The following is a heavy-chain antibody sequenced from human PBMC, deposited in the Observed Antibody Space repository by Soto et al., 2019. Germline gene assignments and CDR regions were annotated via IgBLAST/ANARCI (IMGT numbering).Heavy chain of an antibody. V-gene: IGHV3-21*06. CDR2: INDKSNYI. CDR3: ATFPNYYGG. CDR1: GFTFSTHS. J-gene: IGHJ4*02. Sequence: EVQLVESGGGLVKPGGSLRLSCADSGFTFSTHSMNWVRQAPGKGPEWVSSINDKSNYIFYADSVKGRFTISRDNAKNSLYLQMNSLRDDDTAVYYCATFPNYYGGWGQGPLVTVSA.